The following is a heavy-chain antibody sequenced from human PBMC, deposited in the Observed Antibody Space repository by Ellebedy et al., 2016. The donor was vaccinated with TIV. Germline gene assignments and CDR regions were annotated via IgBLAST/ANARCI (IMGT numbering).Heavy chain of an antibody. CDR2: IYHRGST. J-gene: IGHJ4*02. Sequence: SETLSLXXAVSGGSISRSNWWSWVRQPPGKGLEWIGEIYHRGSTNYNPSLRSRVTISVDRSKNQFSLKLDSVTAADTAVYYCAMITFGGVIGLDYWGQGTLVTVSS. V-gene: IGHV4-4*02. D-gene: IGHD3-16*02. CDR3: AMITFGGVIGLDY. CDR1: GGSISRSNW.